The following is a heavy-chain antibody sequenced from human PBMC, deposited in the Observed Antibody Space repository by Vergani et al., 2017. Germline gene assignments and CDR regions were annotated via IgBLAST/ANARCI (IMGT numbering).Heavy chain of an antibody. J-gene: IGHJ6*02. Sequence: QLVQSGPEVKKPGTSVKVSCKASGFTFTSSAVQWVRQARGQGLEWMGWISAYNGNTNYAQKLQGRVTMTTDTSTSTAYMELRSLRSDDTAVYYCAREDWVGGYGMDVWGQGTTVTVSS. D-gene: IGHD1-26*01. CDR3: AREDWVGGYGMDV. V-gene: IGHV1-18*01. CDR1: GFTFTSSA. CDR2: ISAYNGNT.